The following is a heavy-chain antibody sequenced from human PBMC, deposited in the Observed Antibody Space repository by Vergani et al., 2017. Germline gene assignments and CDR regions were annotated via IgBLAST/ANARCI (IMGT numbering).Heavy chain of an antibody. CDR2: ISGSGGNT. CDR3: ARGGKFGSGRNYYYYYGMDV. D-gene: IGHD3-3*01. J-gene: IGHJ6*02. CDR1: GFTFSSYA. Sequence: EIQVLESGGGLVQPGGSLRLSCAASGFTFSSYAMSWVRQAPGKGLQWVSGISGSGGNTFYADSVKGRFTISRDNSKNTLYLQMSSLRAEDTAVYYCARGGKFGSGRNYYYYYGMDVWGQGTTVTVSS. V-gene: IGHV3-23*01.